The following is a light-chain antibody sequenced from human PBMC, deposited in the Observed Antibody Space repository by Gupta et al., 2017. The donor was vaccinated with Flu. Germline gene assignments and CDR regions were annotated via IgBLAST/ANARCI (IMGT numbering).Light chain of an antibody. CDR1: NIGSKS. Sequence: SYVLTQPPSVSVAPGQTARITCGGNNIGSKSVHWYQQKPGQAPVLVAYDDSDRPSGIPERFSGSNSGYTATLTISRVEAGDEADYYCQVWDSSSDLVVFGGGTKLTVL. V-gene: IGLV3-21*02. CDR2: DDS. CDR3: QVWDSSSDLVV. J-gene: IGLJ2*01.